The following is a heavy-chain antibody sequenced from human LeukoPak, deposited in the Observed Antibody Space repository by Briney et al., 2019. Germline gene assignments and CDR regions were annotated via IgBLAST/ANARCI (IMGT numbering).Heavy chain of an antibody. CDR3: ARTGARGYYGMDV. J-gene: IGHJ6*02. CDR2: IKEDGSEK. V-gene: IGHV3-7*01. Sequence: GGSLRLSCAASGFTFSTYWMGWVRQAPGKGLEWVANIKEDGSEKYYVDSVKGRFTISRDNAKNSLYLQMNSLRVEDTAVYYCARTGARGYYGMDVWGQGTTVTVSS. CDR1: GFTFSTYW. D-gene: IGHD4/OR15-4a*01.